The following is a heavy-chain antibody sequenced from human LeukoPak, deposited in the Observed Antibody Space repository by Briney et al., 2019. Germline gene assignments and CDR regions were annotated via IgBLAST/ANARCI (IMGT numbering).Heavy chain of an antibody. D-gene: IGHD6-6*01. J-gene: IGHJ4*02. CDR3: AKGTFMVESSSSLPDY. Sequence: GGSLRLSCAASGFTFSSYAMNGFRQPPGKGLDWFQAISGSGITTYYADSVKGRFAISRDNSKSTLYLQMNTLRAEDTAVYYCAKGTFMVESSSSLPDYWGQGTLVTVSS. CDR2: ISGSGITT. CDR1: GFTFSSYA. V-gene: IGHV3-23*01.